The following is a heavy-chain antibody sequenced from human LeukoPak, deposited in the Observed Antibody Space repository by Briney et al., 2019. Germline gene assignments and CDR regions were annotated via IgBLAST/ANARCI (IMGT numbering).Heavy chain of an antibody. Sequence: SETLSLTCAVYGGSFSGYYWSWIRQPPGKGLEWIGEINHSGGTNYNPSLKSRVTISVDTSKNQFSLKVRSVTAADTAVYYCARSQARLGWFDPWGQGTLVTVSS. CDR2: INHSGGT. CDR1: GGSFSGYY. J-gene: IGHJ5*02. CDR3: ARSQARLGWFDP. D-gene: IGHD6-19*01. V-gene: IGHV4-34*01.